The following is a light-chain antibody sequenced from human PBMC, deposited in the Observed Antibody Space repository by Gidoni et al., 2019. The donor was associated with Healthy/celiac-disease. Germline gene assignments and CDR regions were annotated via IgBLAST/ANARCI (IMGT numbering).Light chain of an antibody. V-gene: IGLV1-44*01. Sequence: SVLTQPPSASVTPGQRVTISCSGSSSNIGSNTVNWYQQLPGTAPKLLIYSNNQRPSGVADRFSGSKSGTSASLAISGLQSEDEADYYCAAWDDSMNVLWVFGGGTKLTVL. CDR2: SNN. J-gene: IGLJ3*02. CDR3: AAWDDSMNVLWV. CDR1: SSNIGSNT.